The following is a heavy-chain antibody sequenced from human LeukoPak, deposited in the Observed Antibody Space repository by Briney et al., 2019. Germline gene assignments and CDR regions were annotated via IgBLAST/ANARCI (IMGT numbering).Heavy chain of an antibody. D-gene: IGHD4-23*01. CDR2: ISWNSGSI. J-gene: IGHJ4*02. Sequence: GRSLRLSRAASGFTFDDYAMHWVRQAPGKGLEWVSGISWNSGSIGYADSVKGRFTISRDNAKNSLYLQMNSLRAEDTALYYCAKDINPLGGRTGGYFDYWGQGTLVTVSS. CDR3: AKDINPLGGRTGGYFDY. CDR1: GFTFDDYA. V-gene: IGHV3-9*01.